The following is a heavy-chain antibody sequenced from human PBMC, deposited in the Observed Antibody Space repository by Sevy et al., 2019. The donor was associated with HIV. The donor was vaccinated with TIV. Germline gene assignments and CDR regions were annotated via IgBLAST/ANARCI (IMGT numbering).Heavy chain of an antibody. CDR2: IKSKTDGGTT. D-gene: IGHD3-16*02. CDR1: GFTFSNAW. V-gene: IGHV3-15*01. J-gene: IGHJ4*02. Sequence: GGSLRLSCAASGFTFSNAWMSWVRQAPGKGLEWVGRIKSKTDGGTTDYAAPVKGRFTISRDDSKNTLYLQMNSLKTEDTAVYYCTPAGEMYYDYVWGSYRLGYWGQGTLVTVSS. CDR3: TPAGEMYYDYVWGSYRLGY.